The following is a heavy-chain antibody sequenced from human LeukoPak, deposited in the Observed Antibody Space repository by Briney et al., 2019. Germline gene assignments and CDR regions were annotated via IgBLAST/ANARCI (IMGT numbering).Heavy chain of an antibody. J-gene: IGHJ4*02. CDR3: ARGKSYNSHFDY. V-gene: IGHV4-59*01. CDR1: GGAITNYY. D-gene: IGHD1-20*01. CDR2: IYYSGNS. Sequence: SETLSLTCGVSGGAITNYYWNWIRQPPGKGLEWIGYIYYSGNSNYNVSLKSRVTISVDTSKNQFSLKLSSVTAADTAVYYCARGKSYNSHFDYWGQGTLVTVSS.